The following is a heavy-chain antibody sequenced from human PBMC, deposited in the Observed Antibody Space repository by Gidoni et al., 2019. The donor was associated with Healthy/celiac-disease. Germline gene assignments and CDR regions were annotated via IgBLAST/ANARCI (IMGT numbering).Heavy chain of an antibody. CDR3: ARGTPGIAAAGMMNWFDP. CDR2: INHSGST. V-gene: IGHV4-34*01. Sequence: QVQLQQWGAGLLKPSETLSLTCAVYGGSFSGYYWSWIRQPPGKGLEWIGEINHSGSTNYNPSLKSRVTISVDTSKNQFSLKLSSVTAADTAVYYCARGTPGIAAAGMMNWFDPWGQGTLVTVSS. D-gene: IGHD6-13*01. J-gene: IGHJ5*02. CDR1: GGSFSGYY.